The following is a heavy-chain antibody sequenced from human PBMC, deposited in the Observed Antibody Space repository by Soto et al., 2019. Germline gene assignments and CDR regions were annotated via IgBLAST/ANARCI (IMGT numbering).Heavy chain of an antibody. V-gene: IGHV1-3*01. D-gene: IGHD6-19*01. CDR3: ANYYYSAWYGDDALDI. Sequence: QVQLVQSGAEVKKPGASVKVSCKASGYTCTNYALHWLRQAPGQRLEWMGWINVGPGNTKYSQKFQDRVTITSDTSASTASMELSSLTSEDTAVYYCANYYYSAWYGDDALDIWCQVRVITVSS. CDR1: GYTCTNYA. J-gene: IGHJ3*02. CDR2: INVGPGNT.